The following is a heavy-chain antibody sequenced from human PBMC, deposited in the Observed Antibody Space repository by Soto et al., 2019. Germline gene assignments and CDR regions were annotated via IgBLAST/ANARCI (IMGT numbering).Heavy chain of an antibody. Sequence: PGESLKISCKGSGYSFAGYWITGVRQNPGKGLEWMGRIDPSDSQTYYSPSFRGHVTISATTSITTVFLQWSSLRASDTAMYYCARQIYASDTGRNFRYYFDSWGQGTPVTVSS. CDR2: IDPSDSQT. J-gene: IGHJ4*02. V-gene: IGHV5-10-1*01. CDR1: GYSFAGYW. D-gene: IGHD5-18*01. CDR3: ARQIYASDTGRNFRYYFDS.